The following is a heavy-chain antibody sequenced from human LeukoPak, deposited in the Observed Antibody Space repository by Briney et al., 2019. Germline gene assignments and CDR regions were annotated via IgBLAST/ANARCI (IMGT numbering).Heavy chain of an antibody. CDR2: LSYDGSNT. CDR3: AIVPGIAATAYYYYAMDV. Sequence: GGSLRLSCAASGFTFSSYAMHWVRQAPGKGLEWVAVLSYDGSNTYHADSVKGRFTISRDNSKNTLYLQMNSLRPEDTAVYYCAIVPGIAATAYYYYAMDVWGQGTTVSVSS. V-gene: IGHV3-30-3*01. J-gene: IGHJ6*02. CDR1: GFTFSSYA. D-gene: IGHD6-13*01.